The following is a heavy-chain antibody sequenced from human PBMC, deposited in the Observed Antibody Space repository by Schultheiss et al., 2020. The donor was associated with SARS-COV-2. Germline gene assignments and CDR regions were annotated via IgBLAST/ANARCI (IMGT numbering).Heavy chain of an antibody. D-gene: IGHD6-19*01. CDR2: FGCPGAGA. V-gene: IGHV3-23*01. Sequence: GGSLRLSCAASGFTFSRNAMSWVRQAPGKGLEWVSSFGCPGAGAHYADSVKGRFTVSKDNSKNALLLQMNSLTAEDTAVYYCAKDASSSGWYLNWYFDLWGRGTLVTVSS. J-gene: IGHJ2*01. CDR3: AKDASSSGWYLNWYFDL. CDR1: GFTFSRNA.